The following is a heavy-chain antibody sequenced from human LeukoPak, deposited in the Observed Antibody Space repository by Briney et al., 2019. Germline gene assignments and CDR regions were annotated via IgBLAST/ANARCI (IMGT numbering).Heavy chain of an antibody. CDR2: ISGSGGST. J-gene: IGHJ4*02. CDR3: VRDLGGRSGH. CDR1: GFTFSSYA. Sequence: GGSLRLSCAASGFTFSSYAMSWVRQAPGKGLEWISAISGSGGSTYYVDSVKGRFAISRDNSKNTLYLQMNSLRAEDTAVYYCVRDLGGRSGHWGQGTLVTVSS. V-gene: IGHV3-23*01. D-gene: IGHD1-26*01.